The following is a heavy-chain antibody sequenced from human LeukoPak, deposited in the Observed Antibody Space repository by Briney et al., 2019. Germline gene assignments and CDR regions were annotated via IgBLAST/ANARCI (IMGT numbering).Heavy chain of an antibody. D-gene: IGHD5-24*01. Sequence: GESLNISCKGSGYSFTSYWIGWVRQIPGKGLGWMGIIYPGDSDTRYSPSFQGQVTISADKSISTAYLQWSSLKASDTAMYYCATTVEMATIFSYWGQGTLVTVSS. CDR2: IYPGDSDT. V-gene: IGHV5-51*01. CDR1: GYSFTSYW. CDR3: ATTVEMATIFSY. J-gene: IGHJ4*02.